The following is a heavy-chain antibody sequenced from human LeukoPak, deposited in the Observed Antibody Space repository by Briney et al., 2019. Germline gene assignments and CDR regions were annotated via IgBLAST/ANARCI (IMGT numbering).Heavy chain of an antibody. D-gene: IGHD3-22*01. CDR1: GLAFRNHW. Sequence: GGSLRLSCVASGLAFRNHWMSWVRQAPGKGLEWVANIKQDGSEIYYVGSVKGRFTISRHNAKYSLYLQMNSLRAEDTAVYYRARLAPVVITGKAYFDYWGQGTLLTVSS. CDR2: IKQDGSEI. V-gene: IGHV3-7*01. CDR3: ARLAPVVITGKAYFDY. J-gene: IGHJ4*02.